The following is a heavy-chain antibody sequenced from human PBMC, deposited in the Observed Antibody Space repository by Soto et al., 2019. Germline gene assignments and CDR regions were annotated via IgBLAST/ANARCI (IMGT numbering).Heavy chain of an antibody. D-gene: IGHD5-12*01. Sequence: QLHMQESGPGPVKPSETLSLTCTVSGDSISSSGYYWAWIRQPPGKGLEWIGNIDYSGSTYYNPSLKSRVAFSVDTSKNQFSLKVTSVTAADTAVYYCAGHVSVSGLEYYFDQWGQGTLVTVSS. CDR2: IDYSGST. J-gene: IGHJ4*02. CDR3: AGHVSVSGLEYYFDQ. V-gene: IGHV4-39*01. CDR1: GDSISSSGYY.